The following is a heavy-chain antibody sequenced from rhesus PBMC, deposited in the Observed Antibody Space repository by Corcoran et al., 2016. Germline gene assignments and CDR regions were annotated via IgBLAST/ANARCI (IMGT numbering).Heavy chain of an antibody. D-gene: IGHD4-23*01. CDR1: GYSINSGYG. Sequence: QVQLQESGPGLVQPSETLSLTCAVSGYSINSGYGWSWIRQPPGKGLEWIGYIGGSSRNTNHNPSLKSRVTISKDTSKNQFSRRLVSVTAADTAVYYCAKHPEYSRYEYRFNVWGAGVLVTVSS. CDR3: AKHPEYSRYEYRFNV. CDR2: IGGSSRNT. V-gene: IGHV4-127*01. J-gene: IGHJ5-1*01.